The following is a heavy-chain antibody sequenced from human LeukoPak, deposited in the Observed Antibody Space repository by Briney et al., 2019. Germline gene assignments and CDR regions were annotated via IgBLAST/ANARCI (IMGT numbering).Heavy chain of an antibody. CDR3: ARDYGDYAVNWFDP. CDR2: INHSGST. CDR1: GGSISSYY. J-gene: IGHJ5*02. V-gene: IGHV4-34*01. D-gene: IGHD4-17*01. Sequence: PSETLSLTCAVSGGSISSYYWSWIRQPPGKGLEWIGEINHSGSTNYNPSLKSRVTISVDTSKNQFSLKLSSVTAADSAVYYCARDYGDYAVNWFDPWRQGTLVTVSS.